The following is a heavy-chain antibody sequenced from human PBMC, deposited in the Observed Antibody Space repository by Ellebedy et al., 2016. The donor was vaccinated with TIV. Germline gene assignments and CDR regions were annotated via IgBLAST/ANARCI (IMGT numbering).Heavy chain of an antibody. CDR1: GGSIGSFF. J-gene: IGHJ6*02. D-gene: IGHD3-10*01. V-gene: IGHV4-59*01. Sequence: SETLSLTCSVSGGSIGSFFWSWIRHSPGKGLEWIGDVYYSGSTRYNPSLRSRVSMSVDMSLNQFSLSLRSLTTAGTGVYYCARDRDKAKNGGYFYGMGVWGQGTTVNGSS. CDR2: VYYSGST. CDR3: ARDRDKAKNGGYFYGMGV.